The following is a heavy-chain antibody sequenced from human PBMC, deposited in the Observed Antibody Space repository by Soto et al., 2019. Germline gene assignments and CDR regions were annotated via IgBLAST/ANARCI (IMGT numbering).Heavy chain of an antibody. V-gene: IGHV2-70*01. CDR3: ARTIVGAPYYYYGTDV. CDR2: IDWDDDK. J-gene: IGHJ6*02. Sequence: GSGPTLVNPTQTLTLTCTFSGFSLSTSGMCVSWIRQPPGKALEWLALIDWDDDKYYSTSLKTRLTISKDTSKNQVVLTMTNMDPVDTATYYCARTIVGAPYYYYGTDVWGQGTTVTVSS. CDR1: GFSLSTSGMC. D-gene: IGHD1-26*01.